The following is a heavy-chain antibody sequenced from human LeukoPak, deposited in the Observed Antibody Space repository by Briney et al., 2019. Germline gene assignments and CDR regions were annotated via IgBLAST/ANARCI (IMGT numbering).Heavy chain of an antibody. J-gene: IGHJ4*02. V-gene: IGHV3-74*01. CDR1: GFTFSSYS. Sequence: TGGSLRLSCAASGFTFSSYSMNWVRQAPGRGLVWVSRINSDGSSTSYADSVKGRFTISRDNAKNTLYLQMNSLRAEDTAVYYCTRDLYGGNSYDYWGQGTLVTVSS. D-gene: IGHD4-23*01. CDR2: INSDGSST. CDR3: TRDLYGGNSYDY.